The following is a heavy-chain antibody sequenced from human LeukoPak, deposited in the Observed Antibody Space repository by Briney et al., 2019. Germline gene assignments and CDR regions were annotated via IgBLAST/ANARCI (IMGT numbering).Heavy chain of an antibody. CDR2: INWNGVAA. J-gene: IGHJ4*02. CDR3: ARDWRNYIDF. V-gene: IGHV3-20*04. D-gene: IGHD3-3*01. Sequence: GGSLRLSCEASGFRFEDYDMSWVRQAPGQGLEWVSGINWNGVAATYADSVRGRFTISRDNAKNSMYLQMNNLRLKDTAMYFCARDWRNYIDFWGQGALVTVSS. CDR1: GFRFEDYD.